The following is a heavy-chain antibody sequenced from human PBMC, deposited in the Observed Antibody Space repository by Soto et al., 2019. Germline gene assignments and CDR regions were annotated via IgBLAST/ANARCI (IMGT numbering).Heavy chain of an antibody. J-gene: IGHJ3*02. Sequence: PGGSLRLSCAASGFTFSSYAMSWVRQAPGKGLEWVSAISGSGGSTYYADSVKGRFTISRDNSKNTLYLQMNSLRAEDTAVYYFANVYYDFGSVYTADAFDIWGKGKMVTVPS. D-gene: IGHD3-3*01. CDR1: GFTFSSYA. CDR3: ANVYYDFGSVYTADAFDI. V-gene: IGHV3-23*01. CDR2: ISGSGGST.